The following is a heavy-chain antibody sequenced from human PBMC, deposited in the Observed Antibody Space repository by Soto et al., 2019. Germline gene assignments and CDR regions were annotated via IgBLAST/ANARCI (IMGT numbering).Heavy chain of an antibody. Sequence: EVQLVQSGAEVKKPGESLKISCKGSGYSFTSYWIGWVRQMPGKGLELMGIIYPGDSDTRYIPSFQGQVTISADKSISTAYLQWSSLKASDTAMYYCARTAADGKYYYGMDVWGQGTTVNVSS. D-gene: IGHD6-13*01. CDR3: ARTAADGKYYYGMDV. J-gene: IGHJ6*02. V-gene: IGHV5-51*01. CDR1: GYSFTSYW. CDR2: IYPGDSDT.